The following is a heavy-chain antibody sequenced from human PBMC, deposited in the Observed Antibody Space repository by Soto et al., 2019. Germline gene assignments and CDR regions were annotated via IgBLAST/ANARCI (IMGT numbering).Heavy chain of an antibody. D-gene: IGHD6-13*01. V-gene: IGHV1-2*02. J-gene: IGHJ4*01. CDR1: GCTFTAYY. CDR2: LNPNSRDT. CDR3: ARGTPTAAGLCIDF. Sequence: ASVKVSCKASGCTFTAYYIHWVRPAPGQGLEWMVWLNPNSRDTNNAQKFQGRVTMTRDAYTRTAYMELSRLRSDDTAVYYCARGTPTAAGLCIDFWGHGTLVTV.